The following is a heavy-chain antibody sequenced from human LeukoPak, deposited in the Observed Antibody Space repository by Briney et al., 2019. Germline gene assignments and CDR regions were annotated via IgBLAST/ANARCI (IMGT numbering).Heavy chain of an antibody. Sequence: SETLSLTCTVSGGSISSSSYYWGWIRQPPGKGLEWIGSIYYSGSTYYNPSLKSRVTISVDTSKNQFSLKLSSVTAADTAVYYCARGEVGATAPQNWFDPWGQGTLVTVSS. CDR2: IYYSGST. J-gene: IGHJ5*02. CDR3: ARGEVGATAPQNWFDP. D-gene: IGHD1-26*01. V-gene: IGHV4-39*07. CDR1: GGSISSSSYY.